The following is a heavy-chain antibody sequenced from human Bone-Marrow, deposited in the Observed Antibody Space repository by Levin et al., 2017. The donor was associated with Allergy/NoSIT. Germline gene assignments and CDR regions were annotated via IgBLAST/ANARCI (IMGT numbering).Heavy chain of an antibody. V-gene: IGHV3-23*01. Sequence: AGESLKISCAASGFTFSKYAMSWVRQAPGKGLEWVSSISGSGDNTDYADSVKGRFSISRDNSKNSLYLQMDSLRVEDTAMYFCARDRFEGGTIVLMPLNPWGPGTLVTVSS. J-gene: IGHJ5*02. CDR1: GFTFSKYA. CDR3: ARDRFEGGTIVLMPLNP. D-gene: IGHD2-15*01. CDR2: ISGSGDNT.